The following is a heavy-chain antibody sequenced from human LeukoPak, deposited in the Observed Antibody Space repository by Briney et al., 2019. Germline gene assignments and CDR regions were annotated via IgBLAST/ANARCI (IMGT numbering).Heavy chain of an antibody. J-gene: IGHJ4*02. CDR2: INHSGST. CDR1: GGSFSGYY. D-gene: IGHD2-2*02. Sequence: SETLSLTCAVYGGSFSGYYWSWIRQPPGKGLEWIGEINHSGSTNYNPSLKSRVTISVDTSKNQFSLKLSSVTAADTAMYYCARGDCSSTSCYTFDYWGQGTLVTVSS. CDR3: ARGDCSSTSCYTFDY. V-gene: IGHV4-34*01.